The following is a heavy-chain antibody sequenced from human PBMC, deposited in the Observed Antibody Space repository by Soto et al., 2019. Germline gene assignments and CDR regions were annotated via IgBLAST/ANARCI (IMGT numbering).Heavy chain of an antibody. Sequence: GGSLRLSCAASGFTFSDYYMSWVRQAPGKGLEWVPYISSSGDIIYYADSMKGRFTISRDNAKNSLYLQMNSLRAEDTAVYYCATHSSTSTYYYGMDVWGQGTTVTVSS. CDR3: ATHSSTSTYYYGMDV. J-gene: IGHJ6*02. V-gene: IGHV3-11*01. D-gene: IGHD2-2*01. CDR1: GFTFSDYY. CDR2: ISSSGDII.